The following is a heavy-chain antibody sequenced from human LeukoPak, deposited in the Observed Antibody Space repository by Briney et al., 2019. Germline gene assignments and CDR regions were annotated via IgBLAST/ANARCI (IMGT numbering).Heavy chain of an antibody. J-gene: IGHJ2*01. CDR2: VHISGTT. V-gene: IGHV4-4*07. D-gene: IGHD4-17*01. CDR3: ARDPGDTYHDWYYDL. CDR1: GEYISSYY. Sequence: SETLSLTCTVGGEYISSYYWSWIRQSAENGLEWIGRVHISGTTHYNPSLQGRVTMSVDTSKNQFSLNLNSVTAADTAVYYCARDPGDTYHDWYYDLWGRGTAVTVSS.